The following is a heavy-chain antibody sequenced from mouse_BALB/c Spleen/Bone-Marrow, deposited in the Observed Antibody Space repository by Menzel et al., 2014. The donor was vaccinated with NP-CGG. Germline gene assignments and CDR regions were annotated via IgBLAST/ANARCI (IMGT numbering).Heavy chain of an antibody. V-gene: IGHV7-1*02. CDR2: SRNKAKHYTT. CDR3: ARDVGYGNYFVY. CDR1: GFTFCDFY. Sequence: EVQGVESGGGLVQPGDSLRLSCATSGFTFCDFYMEWVRQPPGKRLEWIAASRNKAKHYTTEYSASVKGRFIVSRDTSQSILYLQMNALRAEDTAIYYCARDVGYGNYFVYWGQGTLVTVSA. D-gene: IGHD2-10*02. J-gene: IGHJ3*01.